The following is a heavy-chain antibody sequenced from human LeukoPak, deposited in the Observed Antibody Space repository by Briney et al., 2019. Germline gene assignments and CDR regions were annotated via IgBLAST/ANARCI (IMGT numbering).Heavy chain of an antibody. CDR2: IYHSGST. CDR3: ARDRITGATRGYKCYYIEV. V-gene: IGHV4-30-2*01. D-gene: IGHD5-24*01. J-gene: IGHJ6*03. Sequence: MSSETLSLTCTVSGGSISSGGYYWSWIRQPPGKGLEWIVYIYHSGSTYYNPSLRGRVTISVDTSKNQFSLRLISVTAADAAVYQCARDRITGATRGYKCYYIEVWGKGATVTVSS. CDR1: GGSISSGGYY.